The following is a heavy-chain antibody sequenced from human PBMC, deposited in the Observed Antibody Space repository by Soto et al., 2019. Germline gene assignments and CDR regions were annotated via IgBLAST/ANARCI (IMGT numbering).Heavy chain of an antibody. CDR3: RSSSRYSTDV. D-gene: IGHD6-13*01. Sequence: QLQLQESGPGLVKPSDTLSLSCTVSGGSITSSFYWGWVRQPPGKGLEWIGSIYGTGNTYYNPSLKGRVTIAADTSKNQSSLNLISVTAADTAVYYCRSSSRYSTDVWGQGATVTVSS. CDR2: IYGTGNT. CDR1: GGSITSSFY. V-gene: IGHV4-39*01. J-gene: IGHJ6*02.